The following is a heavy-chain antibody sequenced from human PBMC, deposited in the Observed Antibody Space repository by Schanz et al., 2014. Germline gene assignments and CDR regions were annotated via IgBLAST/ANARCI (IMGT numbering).Heavy chain of an antibody. CDR2: ISGSGVTI. V-gene: IGHV3-23*01. J-gene: IGHJ4*02. D-gene: IGHD3-9*01. Sequence: EVQLLESGGGLVQPGESLRLSCAASGFSFSSYTMSWVRQAPGKGLQWVSVISGSGVTIYYADSVKGRFTISRDNSKNTLYLQMNSRRAEDTAVYYCAKHVRSLTGNDYWGQGTLVTVSS. CDR1: GFSFSSYT. CDR3: AKHVRSLTGNDY.